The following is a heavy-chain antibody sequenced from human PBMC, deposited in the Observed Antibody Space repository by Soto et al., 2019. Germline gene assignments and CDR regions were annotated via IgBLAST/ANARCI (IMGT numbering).Heavy chain of an antibody. CDR1: GYSFTSYW. J-gene: IGHJ6*03. D-gene: IGHD2-2*01. Sequence: GESLKISCKGSGYSFTSYWIGWVRQMPGKGLEWMGIIYPGDSDTRYSPSFQGQVTISADKSISTAYLQWSSLKASDTAMYYCARHYCSSTSCYLRYYYYMDVRGKGTTVTVSS. CDR3: ARHYCSSTSCYLRYYYYMDV. V-gene: IGHV5-51*01. CDR2: IYPGDSDT.